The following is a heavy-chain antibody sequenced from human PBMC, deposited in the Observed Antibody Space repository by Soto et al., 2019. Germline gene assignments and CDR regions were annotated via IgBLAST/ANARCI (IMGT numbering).Heavy chain of an antibody. Sequence: PGGSLRLSCAASGFIFSSYSINWVRQAPGKGLEWVSYISSNGITIYYADSVKGRFTISRDNAKNSLYLQMNSLRAEDTAVYYCARVSGWYALDYWGQGTLVTVSS. V-gene: IGHV3-48*01. J-gene: IGHJ4*02. CDR3: ARVSGWYALDY. D-gene: IGHD6-19*01. CDR2: ISSNGITI. CDR1: GFIFSSYS.